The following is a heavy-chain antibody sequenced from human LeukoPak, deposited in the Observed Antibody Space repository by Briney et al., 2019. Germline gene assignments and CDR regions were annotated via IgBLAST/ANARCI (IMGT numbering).Heavy chain of an antibody. Sequence: GGSLRLSCAASGFTFSSYAMSWVRQAPGKGLEWVSAISGSGGSTYYADSVKGRFTISRDNSKNTLYLQMNSLRAEDTAVYYCAGDPGSYFSMVTNPPLDYWGQGTLVTVSS. CDR2: ISGSGGST. J-gene: IGHJ4*02. V-gene: IGHV3-23*01. D-gene: IGHD3-10*01. CDR3: AGDPGSYFSMVTNPPLDY. CDR1: GFTFSSYA.